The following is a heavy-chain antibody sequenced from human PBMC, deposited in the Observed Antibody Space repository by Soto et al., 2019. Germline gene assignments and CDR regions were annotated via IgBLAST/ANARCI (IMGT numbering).Heavy chain of an antibody. CDR1: GFTFSNYG. J-gene: IGHJ4*02. D-gene: IGHD5-18*01. CDR2: ISHDGSNT. Sequence: QVQLVQSGGNVVQPGRSLRLSCAASGFTFSNYGMHWVRQAPGKGLEWLAFISHDGSNTYYADSVKGRFTISRDNSKNTLYLQMNSLRAEDTAVFYCAKEPKRPLWLHYVDYWGQGTLVTVSS. CDR3: AKEPKRPLWLHYVDY. V-gene: IGHV3-30*18.